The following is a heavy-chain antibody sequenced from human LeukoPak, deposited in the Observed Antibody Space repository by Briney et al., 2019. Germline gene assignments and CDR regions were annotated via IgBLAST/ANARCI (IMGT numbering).Heavy chain of an antibody. CDR3: AREYSAFDY. D-gene: IGHD1-26*01. Sequence: SETLSLTCTVSGDPISGYSDSKWTWIRQPPGKELEWIGYVYYTGNTNYNPSLKSRVTISVDTSKNQFSLKLTSVTAADTAVYYCAREYSAFDYWGQGILVTVSS. V-gene: IGHV4-61*08. J-gene: IGHJ4*02. CDR2: VYYTGNT. CDR1: GDPISGYSDSK.